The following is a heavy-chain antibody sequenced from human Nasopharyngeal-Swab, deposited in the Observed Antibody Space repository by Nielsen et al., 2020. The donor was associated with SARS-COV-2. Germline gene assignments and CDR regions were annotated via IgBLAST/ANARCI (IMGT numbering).Heavy chain of an antibody. Sequence: GGALKISCSASPFTLRSHAMHWGRQAPGKGLEYIAAVTPDGGSPYYADSVKGRFIISRDNSKNTLYLQLSSLRAEDTAVYYCVRAYGSGNYFDYWGQGTLVAVSS. CDR2: VTPDGGSP. J-gene: IGHJ4*02. D-gene: IGHD3-10*01. CDR3: VRAYGSGNYFDY. CDR1: PFTLRSHA. V-gene: IGHV3-64D*06.